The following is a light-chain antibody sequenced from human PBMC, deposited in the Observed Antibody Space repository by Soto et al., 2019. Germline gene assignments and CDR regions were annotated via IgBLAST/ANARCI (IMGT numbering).Light chain of an antibody. CDR2: VAS. J-gene: IGKJ3*01. CDR3: QGSYATSVT. Sequence: DIQLTQFPSSLSASVGDRVTMTCRTSQRISDNLHWYQQKPRKAPNLLIYVASNLQSGVPSRFRGGGSGTEFTLTIISLEPEDFATYYCQGSYATSVTLGPG. CDR1: QRISDN. V-gene: IGKV1-39*01.